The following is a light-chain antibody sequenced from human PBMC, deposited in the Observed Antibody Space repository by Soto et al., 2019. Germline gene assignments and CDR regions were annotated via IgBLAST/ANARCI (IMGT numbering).Light chain of an antibody. CDR3: HQYNKWPLT. Sequence: EIVMTQSPATLSVSPGERATLSCRASQSVSTNLAWYQHKPGQTPRLLIYGASTRATGFPARFSGSGSGTEFTLTISGLQSEDFAVYYCHQYNKWPLTFGGGTTVEIK. CDR2: GAS. CDR1: QSVSTN. J-gene: IGKJ4*01. V-gene: IGKV3-15*01.